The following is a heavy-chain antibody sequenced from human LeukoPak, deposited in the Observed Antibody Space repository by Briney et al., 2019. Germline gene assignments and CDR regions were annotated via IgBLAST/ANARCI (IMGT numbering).Heavy chain of an antibody. V-gene: IGHV3-11*01. Sequence: GGSLRLSCATSGFTFSDYYMSWIRQAPGKGLEWVSYISSSGSTIYYADSVKGRVTISRDNTKNSLYLQMNSLRAEDTAVYYCAKDMGEYQLLYNPPDYWGQGTLVTVSS. CDR2: ISSSGSTI. CDR3: AKDMGEYQLLYNPPDY. D-gene: IGHD2-2*02. J-gene: IGHJ4*02. CDR1: GFTFSDYY.